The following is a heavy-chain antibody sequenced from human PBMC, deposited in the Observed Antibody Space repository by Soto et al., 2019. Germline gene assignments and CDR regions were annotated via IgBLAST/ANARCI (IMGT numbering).Heavy chain of an antibody. CDR2: IWYDGSNK. J-gene: IGHJ4*02. CDR1: GFTFSSYG. V-gene: IGHV3-33*01. Sequence: PGGSLRLSCAASGFTFSSYGMHWVRQAPGKGLEWVAVIWYDGSNKYYADSVKGRITISRDNSKNTLYLQMNSLRAEDTAVYYCARDKKVAVARPYYFDYWGQGTLVTVSS. D-gene: IGHD6-19*01. CDR3: ARDKKVAVARPYYFDY.